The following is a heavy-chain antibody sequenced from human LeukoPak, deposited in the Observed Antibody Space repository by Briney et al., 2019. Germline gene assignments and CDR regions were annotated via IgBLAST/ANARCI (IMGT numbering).Heavy chain of an antibody. CDR2: VDPEHGGS. CDR1: GYTLTDSS. V-gene: IGHV1-69-2*01. Sequence: ASVKISFKACGYTLTDSSMHWVRQPPGKGLEWMGRVDPEHGGSTYAEKFRGRVNITSDTPTHTAYMELSRLRSDDTAIYYCLTDLLLTGLLWGEGSLVTVSS. CDR3: LTDLLLTGLL. D-gene: IGHD3-9*01. J-gene: IGHJ4*02.